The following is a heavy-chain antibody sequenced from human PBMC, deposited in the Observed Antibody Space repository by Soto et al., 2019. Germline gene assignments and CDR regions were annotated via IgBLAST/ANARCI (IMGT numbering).Heavy chain of an antibody. Sequence: SETLSLTCTVSGGSISSYYWSWIRQPPGKGLEWIGYIYYSGSTNYNPSLKSRVTISVDTSKNQFSLKLSSVTAADTAMYYCAREGLITGTTYYYYGMDVWGQGTTVTVSS. CDR3: AREGLITGTTYYYYGMDV. CDR1: GGSISSYY. V-gene: IGHV4-59*01. J-gene: IGHJ6*02. D-gene: IGHD1-7*01. CDR2: IYYSGST.